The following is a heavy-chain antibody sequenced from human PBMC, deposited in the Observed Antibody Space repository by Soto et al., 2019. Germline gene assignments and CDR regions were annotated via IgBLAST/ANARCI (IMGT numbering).Heavy chain of an antibody. CDR2: IYYSGST. V-gene: IGHV4-39*01. Sequence: SETLSLTYTVSGCSISSTSVYWGWIRQPPGKGLEWIGSIYYSGSTYYNPSLKSRVTLSVDTSRNQFSLKLSSLTAADTAVFFCARLGRTGFCSGGNCYSAFDIWGQGTMVTVSS. CDR3: ARLGRTGFCSGGNCYSAFDI. J-gene: IGHJ3*02. D-gene: IGHD2-15*01. CDR1: GCSISSTSVY.